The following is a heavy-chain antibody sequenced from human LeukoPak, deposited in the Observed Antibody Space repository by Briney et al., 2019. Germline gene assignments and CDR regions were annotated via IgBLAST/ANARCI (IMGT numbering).Heavy chain of an antibody. CDR3: ARHSGSGSYHSPFGN. CDR2: IYYSGST. J-gene: IGHJ4*02. V-gene: IGHV4-39*01. D-gene: IGHD3-10*01. Sequence: PSETLSLTCTVSGGSISSSSYYWVWIRQPPGKGLEWIGRIYYSGSTYYNPSLKSRVTISVDTSKNQFSLELTSVTAADTAVYYCARHSGSGSYHSPFGNWGQGTLVTVSS. CDR1: GGSISSSSYY.